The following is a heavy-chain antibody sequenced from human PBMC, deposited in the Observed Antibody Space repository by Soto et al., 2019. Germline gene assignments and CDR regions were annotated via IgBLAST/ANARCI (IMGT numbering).Heavy chain of an antibody. Sequence: SGPTLVNPTQTLTLTCTFSGFSLSTSGMRVSWIRQPPGKALQWLARIDWDDDKFYTTSLRTRLTISKDTSKNQVVLTMTNMDPVDTATYYCAKTGTDGSWFDPWGQGTLVSVSS. D-gene: IGHD1-1*01. CDR2: IDWDDDK. CDR3: AKTGTDGSWFDP. CDR1: GFSLSTSGMR. J-gene: IGHJ5*02. V-gene: IGHV2-70*04.